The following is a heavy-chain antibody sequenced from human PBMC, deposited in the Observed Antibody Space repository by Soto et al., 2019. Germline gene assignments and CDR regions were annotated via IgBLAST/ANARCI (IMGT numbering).Heavy chain of an antibody. J-gene: IGHJ4*02. Sequence: QVHLVQSGAEVKKPGASVKVSCKGSGYTFTSYGITWVRQAPGKGLEWMGWISARNGDTDYAQKLQGRVTVTRDTATSTAYMELRSLRSDDTAVYYCARGRDGDYWGQGALVTVSS. CDR1: GYTFTSYG. D-gene: IGHD6-6*01. CDR3: ARGRDGDY. CDR2: ISARNGDT. V-gene: IGHV1-18*01.